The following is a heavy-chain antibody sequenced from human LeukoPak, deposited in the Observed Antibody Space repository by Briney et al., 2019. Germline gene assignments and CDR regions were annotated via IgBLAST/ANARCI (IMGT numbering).Heavy chain of an antibody. J-gene: IGHJ4*02. D-gene: IGHD4-17*01. CDR1: GGSISSSSYY. CDR2: VYYSGST. CDR3: ARGYGDYQIDY. Sequence: SETLSLTCIVSGGSISSSSYYWGWIRQPPGKGLEWIASVYYSGSTYYNTSLKSRVTISVDTSKNHFSLKMSSVTAADTAVFYCARGYGDYQIDYWGQGTLVTVSS. V-gene: IGHV4-39*02.